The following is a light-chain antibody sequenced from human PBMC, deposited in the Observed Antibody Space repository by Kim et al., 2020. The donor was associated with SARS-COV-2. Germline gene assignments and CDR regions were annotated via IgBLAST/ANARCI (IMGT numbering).Light chain of an antibody. CDR3: QSYDSRLSGWV. CDR1: SSNIGAGYD. CDR2: ADT. J-gene: IGLJ3*02. V-gene: IGLV1-40*01. Sequence: RVTISCTWSSSNIGAGYDVHWYQQRPGRAPKLLIFADTRRPSGVPDRLSGSKSGTSASLAITGLQAEDEADYYCQSYDSRLSGWVFGGGTQLTVL.